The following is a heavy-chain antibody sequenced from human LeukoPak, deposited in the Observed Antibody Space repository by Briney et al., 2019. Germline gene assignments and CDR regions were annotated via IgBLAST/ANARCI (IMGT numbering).Heavy chain of an antibody. CDR1: GYSFTSYW. V-gene: IGHV5-51*01. CDR2: IYPGDSDT. J-gene: IGHJ5*02. Sequence: GESLKISCKGSGYSFTSYWIGWVRQMPGKGLEWMGIIYPGDSDTRYSRSFQGQVTISVDKSISTAYVQWSSLQASDTAMYYCARHAGAPWAGLELRGWFDPWGQGTLVTVSS. D-gene: IGHD1-7*01. CDR3: ARHAGAPWAGLELRGWFDP.